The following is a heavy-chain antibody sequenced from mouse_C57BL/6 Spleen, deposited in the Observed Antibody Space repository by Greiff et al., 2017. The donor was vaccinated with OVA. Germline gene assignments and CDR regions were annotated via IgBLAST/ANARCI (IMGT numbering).Heavy chain of an antibody. V-gene: IGHV3-6*01. J-gene: IGHJ3*01. CDR1: GYSITSGYY. D-gene: IGHD1-1*01. CDR2: ISYDGSN. Sequence: EVKLQASGPGLVKPSQSLSLTCSVTGYSITSGYYWNGIRQFPGNKLEWMGYISYDGSNNYNPALKNRISITRDTSKNKFFLKLNSVTTEDTATFYCARGYYYGSSSFAYWGQGTLVTVSA. CDR3: ARGYYYGSSSFAY.